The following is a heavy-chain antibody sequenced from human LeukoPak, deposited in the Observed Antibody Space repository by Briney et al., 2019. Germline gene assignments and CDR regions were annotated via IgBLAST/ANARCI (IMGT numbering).Heavy chain of an antibody. CDR1: GGSFSGYY. D-gene: IGHD3-9*01. CDR3: ARSGQLRYFDWHYFDY. V-gene: IGHV4-59*08. Sequence: PSETLSLTCAVYGGSFSGYYWSWIRQPPGKGLEWIGYIYYSGSTNYNPSLKSRVTISVDTSKNQFSLKLSSVTAADTAVYYCARSGQLRYFDWHYFDYWGQGTLVTVSS. CDR2: IYYSGST. J-gene: IGHJ4*02.